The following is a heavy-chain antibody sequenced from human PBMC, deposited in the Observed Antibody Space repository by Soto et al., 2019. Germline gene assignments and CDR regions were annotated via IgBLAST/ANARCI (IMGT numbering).Heavy chain of an antibody. Sequence: EVQLVESGGGLVQPGRSLRLSCAASGFTFDDYAMHWVRRVPGKGLEWVSSISWHSNIIGYADSVKGRFTMSRDNAKNSLYLLMNSLRPEDTALYYCAKGGPDGFCSGGRCYFDYWGQGTLVTVSS. J-gene: IGHJ4*02. D-gene: IGHD2-15*01. CDR1: GFTFDDYA. CDR3: AKGGPDGFCSGGRCYFDY. CDR2: ISWHSNII. V-gene: IGHV3-9*01.